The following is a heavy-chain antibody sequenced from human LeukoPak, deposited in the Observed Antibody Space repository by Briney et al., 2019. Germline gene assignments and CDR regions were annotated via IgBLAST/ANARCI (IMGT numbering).Heavy chain of an antibody. Sequence: PSETLSLTCTASGYSISSGHYWGWIRQPPGKGLEWIGSIYNSGSTYYNPSLKSRVTISVDTSKNQFSLKLSSVTAADTAVYYCARDDYSNYEQYFDYWGQGTLVTVSS. D-gene: IGHD4-11*01. V-gene: IGHV4-38-2*02. J-gene: IGHJ4*02. CDR3: ARDDYSNYEQYFDY. CDR1: GYSISSGHY. CDR2: IYNSGST.